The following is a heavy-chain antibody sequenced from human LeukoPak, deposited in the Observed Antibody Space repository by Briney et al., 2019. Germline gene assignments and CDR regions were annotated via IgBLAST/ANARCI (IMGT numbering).Heavy chain of an antibody. CDR3: AKPTGYSSSWRLVLRN. Sequence: GGSLRLSCAASGFTFSSYAMSWVRQAPGKGLEWVSAISGSGGSTYYADSVKGRFTISRDNSKNTLYLQMNSLRAEDTAVYYCAKPTGYSSSWRLVLRNWGQGTLVTVSS. CDR2: ISGSGGST. V-gene: IGHV3-23*01. D-gene: IGHD6-13*01. J-gene: IGHJ4*02. CDR1: GFTFSSYA.